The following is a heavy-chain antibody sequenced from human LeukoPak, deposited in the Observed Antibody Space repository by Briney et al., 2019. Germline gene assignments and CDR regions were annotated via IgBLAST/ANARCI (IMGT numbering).Heavy chain of an antibody. CDR2: FDPSDTHT. V-gene: IGHV5-10-1*01. J-gene: IGHJ6*02. Sequence: GESLKISCKGSGYSFTSYWITRVRQMPGKGLEWMGRFDPSDTHTNYSPSFQGHVPISADKSISTAYLQWSSLKASGTAMYYCARFYEQPGNYYYYGMDVWGQGTTVTVSS. CDR1: GYSFTSYW. CDR3: ARFYEQPGNYYYYGMDV. D-gene: IGHD3-16*01.